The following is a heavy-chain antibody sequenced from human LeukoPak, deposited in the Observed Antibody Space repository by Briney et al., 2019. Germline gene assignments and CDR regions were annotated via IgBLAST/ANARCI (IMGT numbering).Heavy chain of an antibody. CDR1: GFTFSGFA. D-gene: IGHD6-19*01. Sequence: GGSLRLSCAASGFTFSGFAMSWVRQAPGKGLEWVSSISSSSSYIYYADSVKGRFTISRDNAKNSLYLQMNSLRAEDTAVYYCASKLIAVAGRDYWGQGTLVTVSS. J-gene: IGHJ4*02. V-gene: IGHV3-21*01. CDR3: ASKLIAVAGRDY. CDR2: ISSSSSYI.